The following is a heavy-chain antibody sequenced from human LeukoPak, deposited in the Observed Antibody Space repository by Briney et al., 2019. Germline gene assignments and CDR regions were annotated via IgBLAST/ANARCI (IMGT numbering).Heavy chain of an antibody. CDR2: FNGSADRI. CDR1: GFSSSDNY. V-gene: IGHV3-11*04. J-gene: IGHJ4*02. CDR3: ARDLGDTSGYYFDY. Sequence: GGPLTFSCAASGFSSSDNYWIGLAQAQGKGWSGLSTFNGSADRILYADSVKGRFTISRDNAKNSLYLQMNSLRAEDTAVYYCARDLGDTSGYYFDYWGQGTLVTVSS. D-gene: IGHD3-22*01.